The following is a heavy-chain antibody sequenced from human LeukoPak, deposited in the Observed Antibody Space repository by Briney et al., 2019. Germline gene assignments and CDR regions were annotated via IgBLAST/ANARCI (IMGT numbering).Heavy chain of an antibody. Sequence: PGESLKISCKGSGYSFSSYWIGWVRQMPGKGLEWMGIIYPGDSYTIYTPSLQGQVSISVDKSISTAYLQWSSLKASDTAMYYCARRLYTSNWSFDYWGQGTLVTVSS. D-gene: IGHD6-13*01. CDR2: IYPGDSYT. J-gene: IGHJ4*02. CDR1: GYSFSSYW. CDR3: ARRLYTSNWSFDY. V-gene: IGHV5-51*01.